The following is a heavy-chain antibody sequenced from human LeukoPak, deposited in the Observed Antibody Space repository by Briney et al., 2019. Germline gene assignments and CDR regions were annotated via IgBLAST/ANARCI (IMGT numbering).Heavy chain of an antibody. CDR1: GFTFTSHV. D-gene: IGHD6-19*01. Sequence: GGSLRLSCSASGFTFTSHVMHWVRQAPGKGLQYVSGISMNVQTTYYAGSVKGRFTISRDSSKNTVYLQMNSLRAEDTAVYYCAKDPLYSSGWYPPVDYYYGMDVWGQGTTVTVSS. CDR3: AKDPLYSSGWYPPVDYYYGMDV. CDR2: ISMNVQTT. V-gene: IGHV3-64*04. J-gene: IGHJ6*02.